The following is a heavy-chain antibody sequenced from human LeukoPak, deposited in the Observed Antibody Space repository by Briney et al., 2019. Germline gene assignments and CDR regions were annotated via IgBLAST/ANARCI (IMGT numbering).Heavy chain of an antibody. CDR2: ISTDGSST. CDR1: GFTFSHYW. D-gene: IGHD6-19*01. J-gene: IGHJ4*02. Sequence: GGSLRLSCAASGFTFSHYWMHWVRQAPGKGLVWVSRISTDGSSTTYADSVKGRFTISRDNSKNTLFLQMNSLRAEDTAVYYCARGESAVADKALDYWGQGTLVTVSS. CDR3: ARGESAVADKALDY. V-gene: IGHV3-74*01.